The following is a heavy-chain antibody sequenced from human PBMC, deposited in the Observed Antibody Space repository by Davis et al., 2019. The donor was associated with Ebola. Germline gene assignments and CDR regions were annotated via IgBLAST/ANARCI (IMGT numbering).Heavy chain of an antibody. Sequence: ASVKVSCNASGYTFTSYGISWVRQAPGQGLEWMGWISAYNGNTNYAQKLQGRVTMTTDTSTSTAYMELRSLRSDDTAVYYCARDRGLIAAAGTKDYWGQGTLVTVSS. CDR2: ISAYNGNT. CDR3: ARDRGLIAAAGTKDY. CDR1: GYTFTSYG. D-gene: IGHD6-13*01. J-gene: IGHJ4*02. V-gene: IGHV1-18*01.